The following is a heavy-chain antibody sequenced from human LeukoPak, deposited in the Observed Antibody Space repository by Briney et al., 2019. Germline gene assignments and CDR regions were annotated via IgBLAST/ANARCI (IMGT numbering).Heavy chain of an antibody. CDR3: ARGLYVGR. J-gene: IGHJ4*02. V-gene: IGHV3-30-3*01. D-gene: IGHD3-16*01. CDR1: GFTFSSYA. CDR2: ISYDGSNK. Sequence: GGSLRLSCAASGFTFSSYAMHWVRQAPGKGLEWVAVISYDGSNKYYADSVKGRFTISRDNSKNTLYLQMNSLRAEDTAVYYCARGLYVGRWGQGTLVTVSS.